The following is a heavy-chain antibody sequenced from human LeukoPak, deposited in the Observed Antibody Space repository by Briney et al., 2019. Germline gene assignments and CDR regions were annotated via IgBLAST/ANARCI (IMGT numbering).Heavy chain of an antibody. CDR3: AKTHHWYYFDY. J-gene: IGHJ4*02. V-gene: IGHV3-48*04. Sequence: PGGSLRLSCAASGFTFTSYNMNWVRQAPGKGLEWISFISSSGSTIYYADSVKGRFTISRDNAKNSLYLQMNSLRAEDTAVYYCAKTHHWYYFDYWGQGTLVTVSS. CDR2: ISSSGSTI. CDR1: GFTFTSYN.